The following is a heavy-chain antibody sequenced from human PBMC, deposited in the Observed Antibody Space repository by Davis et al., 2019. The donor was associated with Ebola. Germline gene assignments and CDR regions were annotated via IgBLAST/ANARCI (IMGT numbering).Heavy chain of an antibody. D-gene: IGHD3-10*01. J-gene: IGHJ4*02. CDR3: ASVRYGSLDY. CDR2: ISSGGRTI. CDR1: GFTFSDYY. Sequence: GESLKISCAASGFTFSDYYMSWIRQAPGKGLEWVSYISSGGRTIYYADSVKGRFTISRDNAKNTLYLQMNSLRAEDTAVYYCASVRYGSLDYWGQGALVTVSS. V-gene: IGHV3-11*01.